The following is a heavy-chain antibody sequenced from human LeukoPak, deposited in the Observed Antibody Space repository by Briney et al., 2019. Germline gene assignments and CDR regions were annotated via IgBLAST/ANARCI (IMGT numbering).Heavy chain of an antibody. Sequence: ASVKVSCKASGGTFSSYAISWVRQAPGQGLEWMGGIIPIFGTANYAQKFQGRVTITTDESTGTAYMELSSLRSEDTAVYYCARVAAAGGYYYYYMDVWGKGTTVTVSS. CDR1: GGTFSSYA. J-gene: IGHJ6*03. CDR2: IIPIFGTA. CDR3: ARVAAAGGYYYYYMDV. D-gene: IGHD6-13*01. V-gene: IGHV1-69*05.